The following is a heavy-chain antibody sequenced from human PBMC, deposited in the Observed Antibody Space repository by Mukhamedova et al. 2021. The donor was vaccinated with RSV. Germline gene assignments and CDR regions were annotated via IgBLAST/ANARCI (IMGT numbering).Heavy chain of an antibody. Sequence: EYMGRIIPMFGTTNYPQKFQGRVTISAGDSATTVYLQLNNLSSDDTAIYYCAKILGSKFTPIVWYFDLWGRGTLVTVSS. CDR3: AKILGSKFTPIVWYFDL. D-gene: IGHD3-16*02. CDR2: IIPMFGTT. V-gene: IGHV1-69*15. J-gene: IGHJ2*01.